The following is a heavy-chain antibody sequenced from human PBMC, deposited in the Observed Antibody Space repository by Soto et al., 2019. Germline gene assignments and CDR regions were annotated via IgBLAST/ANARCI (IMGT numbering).Heavy chain of an antibody. Sequence: QVQLVQSGAEVKKPGASVKVSCKASGYTFTSHDINWMRQTTGQGLEWMGWMNPNRGHTNSAQKFKGRVTMTRDTSINTAYMELTNLRSEDTAIYYCASDMSTTWGQGTLVTVSS. CDR2: MNPNRGHT. J-gene: IGHJ5*02. CDR1: GYTFTSHD. CDR3: ASDMSTT. D-gene: IGHD2-2*01. V-gene: IGHV1-8*01.